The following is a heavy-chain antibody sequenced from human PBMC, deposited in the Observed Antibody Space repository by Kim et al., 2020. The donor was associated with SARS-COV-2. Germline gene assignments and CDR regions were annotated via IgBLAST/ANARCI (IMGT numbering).Heavy chain of an antibody. J-gene: IGHJ4*02. V-gene: IGHV4-39*07. Sequence: SETLSLTCTVSGGSISSSSYYWGWIRQPPGKGLEWIGSIYYSGSTYYNPSLKSRVTISVDTSKNQFSLKLSSVTAADTAVYYCARDRGDILTGYSDYWGQGTLVTVSS. CDR3: ARDRGDILTGYSDY. D-gene: IGHD3-9*01. CDR2: IYYSGST. CDR1: GGSISSSSYY.